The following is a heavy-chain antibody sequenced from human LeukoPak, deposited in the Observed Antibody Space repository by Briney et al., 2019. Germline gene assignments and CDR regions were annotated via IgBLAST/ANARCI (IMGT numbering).Heavy chain of an antibody. V-gene: IGHV4-61*01. D-gene: IGHD3-16*01. CDR3: ARISWAATHFDN. CDR1: GGSVSSGSYY. J-gene: IGHJ4*02. CDR2: IYYSGST. Sequence: SETLSLTCTVSGGSVSSGSYYWSWIRQPPGKGLEWIGYIYYSGSTNYNPSLKSRVTISLDTSKNQFSLKLTSVTAADTAVYYCARISWAATHFDNWGQGTLVTVSS.